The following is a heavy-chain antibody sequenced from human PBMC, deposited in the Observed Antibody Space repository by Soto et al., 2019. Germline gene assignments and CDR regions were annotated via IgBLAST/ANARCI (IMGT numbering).Heavy chain of an antibody. V-gene: IGHV4-59*01. Sequence: QVQLQESGPGLVKPSETLSLTCTVSGGSISSYYWSWIRQPPGKGLEWIGFIFYSGSTSYTPSLKSRVTISIVTSEYQFSLKLNSVTAADTAVYYCASMIGDPVLSFDSWGQGTLVAVSS. CDR2: IFYSGST. CDR3: ASMIGDPVLSFDS. J-gene: IGHJ5*01. D-gene: IGHD3-10*02. CDR1: GGSISSYY.